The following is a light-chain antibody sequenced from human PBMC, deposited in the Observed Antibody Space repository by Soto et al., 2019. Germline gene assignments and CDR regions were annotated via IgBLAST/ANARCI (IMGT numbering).Light chain of an antibody. V-gene: IGKV3-20*01. Sequence: EIVLTQSPCTRSWSPGKRATPSWGASQSISSSYLAWYQQRPGQAPRLLIYGASSRATGIPDRFSGSGSGTEFTLTISRLEPEDFAGYYCQQYGSSSWTFGQGTKV. CDR2: GAS. J-gene: IGKJ1*01. CDR1: QSISSSY. CDR3: QQYGSSSWT.